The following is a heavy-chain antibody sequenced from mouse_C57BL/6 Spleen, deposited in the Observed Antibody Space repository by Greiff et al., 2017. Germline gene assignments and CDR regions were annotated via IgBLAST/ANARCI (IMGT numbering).Heavy chain of an antibody. CDR1: GYTFTTYP. J-gene: IGHJ4*01. D-gene: IGHD1-1*01. CDR3: ARGAYYYGSSYDYAMDY. CDR2: FHPYNDDT. Sequence: QVQLQQSGAELVKPGASVKMSCKASGYTFTTYPIEWMKQNHGKSLEWIGNFHPYNDDTKYNEKFKGKATLTVGKSSSTVYLELSRLTSDDSAVYYCARGAYYYGSSYDYAMDYWGQGTSVTVSS. V-gene: IGHV1-47*01.